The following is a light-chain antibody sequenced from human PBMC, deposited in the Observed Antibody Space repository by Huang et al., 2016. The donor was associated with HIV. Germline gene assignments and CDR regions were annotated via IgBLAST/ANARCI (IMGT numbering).Light chain of an antibody. J-gene: IGKJ1*01. V-gene: IGKV3-15*01. Sequence: DIVMTQSPATLSVSPGERATLSYRASQNVRSNLAWYRQNPCQAPSLLLYGASTRATVIPARFSGSGSGTEFTLIISSLQSEDFAVYFCQQYNYRRTFGQGTKVEIK. CDR3: QQYNYRRT. CDR2: GAS. CDR1: QNVRSN.